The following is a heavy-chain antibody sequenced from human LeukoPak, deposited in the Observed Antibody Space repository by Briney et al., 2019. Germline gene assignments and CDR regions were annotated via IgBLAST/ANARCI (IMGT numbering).Heavy chain of an antibody. CDR2: IYTSGST. V-gene: IGHV4-4*07. J-gene: IGHJ4*02. CDR1: GGSISSYY. Sequence: SETLSLTCTVSGGSISSYYWSWIRQPAGKGLEWIGRIYTSGSTNYNPSLKSRVTMTRDTSTSTVYMELSSLRSEDTAVYYCARENDPNCSSTSCPQGQFDYWGQGTLVTVSS. CDR3: ARENDPNCSSTSCPQGQFDY. D-gene: IGHD2-2*01.